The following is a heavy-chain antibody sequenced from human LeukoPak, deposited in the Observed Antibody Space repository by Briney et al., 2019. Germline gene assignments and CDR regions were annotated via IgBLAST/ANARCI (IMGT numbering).Heavy chain of an antibody. D-gene: IGHD2-21*02. CDR3: ARDPFCGGDCYQGGFGAFDI. CDR1: GFPFSHSS. Sequence: GGSLRLSCAAPGFPFSHSSMTWVRQVPGKGLEWVANINQDGGANYVDSVKGRFTISRNNAGNSLFLRMSSLRAEDTAVYFCARDPFCGGDCYQGGFGAFDIWGLGTMVIVSP. CDR2: INQDGGA. V-gene: IGHV3-7*01. J-gene: IGHJ3*02.